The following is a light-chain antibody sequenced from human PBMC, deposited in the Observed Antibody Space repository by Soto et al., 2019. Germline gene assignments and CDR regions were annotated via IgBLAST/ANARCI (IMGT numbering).Light chain of an antibody. CDR1: MRDVGAYNL. CDR2: EVR. V-gene: IGLV2-14*01. CDR3: SSYTSKSSLI. Sequence: QSVLTQPASVSGSPGQSITISCAGTMRDVGAYNLVSWYQQHPGRAPQLIIYEVRNRPSGISFRFSGSKSGNTASLTISGLQAEDEADYYCSSYTSKSSLIFGVGTQLTVL. J-gene: IGLJ2*01.